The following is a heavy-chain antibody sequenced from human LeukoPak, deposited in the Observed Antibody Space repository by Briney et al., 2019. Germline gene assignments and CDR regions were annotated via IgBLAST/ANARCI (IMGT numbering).Heavy chain of an antibody. Sequence: GGSLRLSCAASGFTFSSYAMSWVRQATGKGLEWVSAISGSGGSTYYAASVKGRFTISRDNSKNTLYLQMNSLRAEDTAVYYCAKDWSAQPNWFDPWGQGTLVTVSS. V-gene: IGHV3-23*01. J-gene: IGHJ5*02. D-gene: IGHD3-3*01. CDR3: AKDWSAQPNWFDP. CDR2: ISGSGGST. CDR1: GFTFSSYA.